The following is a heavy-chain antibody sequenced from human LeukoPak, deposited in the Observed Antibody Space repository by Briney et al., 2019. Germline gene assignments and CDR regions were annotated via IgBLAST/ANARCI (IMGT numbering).Heavy chain of an antibody. CDR1: GGTFSSYA. Sequence: GSSVKVSCKASGGTFSSYAISWVRQAPGQGLEWMGWINTKTGNPTYAQDFTGRFVFSLETSVSTAYLQISSLKAEDTAVYYCARGGGGAVVPAVWGQGTLVTVSS. V-gene: IGHV7-4-1*02. CDR2: INTKTGNP. J-gene: IGHJ4*02. D-gene: IGHD2-2*01. CDR3: ARGGGGAVVPAV.